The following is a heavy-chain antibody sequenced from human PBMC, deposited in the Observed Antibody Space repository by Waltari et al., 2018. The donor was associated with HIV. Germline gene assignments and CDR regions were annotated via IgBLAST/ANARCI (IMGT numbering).Heavy chain of an antibody. CDR1: GFTFNKFA. J-gene: IGHJ3*01. CDR3: AKTVPTVTSIFEGLDV. Sequence: QLLESGGGLVKPGGSLRLSCVASGFTFNKFAMNWVRQAPGKGWEGVSSSSGSCGNKYYADSVKGRISISRENSQNTVYLQINSLRGDDTATYYCAKTVPTVTSIFEGLDVWGQGAMVIVSS. CDR2: SSGSCGNK. V-gene: IGHV3-23*01. D-gene: IGHD4-17*01.